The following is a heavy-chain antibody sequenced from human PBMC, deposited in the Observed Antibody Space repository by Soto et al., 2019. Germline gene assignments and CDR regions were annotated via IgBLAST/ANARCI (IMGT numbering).Heavy chain of an antibody. J-gene: IGHJ1*01. D-gene: IGHD7-27*01. CDR3: AIDPGATDS. CDR2: IYSGGST. CDR1: GFTVSTKY. Sequence: EVQLVESGGGLVQPGGSLRLSCAASGFTVSTKYMSWVRQAPGKGLEWVSVIYSGGSTFYADSVRGRFTISRDNSKNTVNLQMNSLRAEDTAVYYCAIDPGATDSWGQGTLGTVSS. V-gene: IGHV3-66*01.